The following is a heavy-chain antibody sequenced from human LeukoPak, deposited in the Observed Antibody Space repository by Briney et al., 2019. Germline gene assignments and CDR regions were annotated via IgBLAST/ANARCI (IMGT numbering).Heavy chain of an antibody. Sequence: GGSLRLSCAASGFTVSSNYMSWVRQAPGKGLEWVSAISGGAGSTYYADSVKGRFTISRDNSKNTLYLQMNSLRAEDTAVYYCAKDHGSMIVVVITPFDYWGQGTLVTVSS. V-gene: IGHV3-23*01. CDR1: GFTVSSNY. J-gene: IGHJ4*02. CDR2: ISGGAGST. CDR3: AKDHGSMIVVVITPFDY. D-gene: IGHD3-22*01.